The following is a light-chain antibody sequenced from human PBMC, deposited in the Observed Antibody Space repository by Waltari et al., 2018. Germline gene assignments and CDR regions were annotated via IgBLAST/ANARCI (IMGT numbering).Light chain of an antibody. CDR1: HSNLGTNY. CDR2: KNN. CDR3: AAWDDSLSVVI. J-gene: IGLJ2*01. Sequence: QSVLTQPTSASGTPGQTVAISCSGTHSNLGTNYVYWYLQLPGTAPKLLIYKNNQRPSGVPERFSGSKSGTSTSLVISGLRSEDEADYFCAAWDDSLSVVIFGGGTKLTVL. V-gene: IGLV1-47*01.